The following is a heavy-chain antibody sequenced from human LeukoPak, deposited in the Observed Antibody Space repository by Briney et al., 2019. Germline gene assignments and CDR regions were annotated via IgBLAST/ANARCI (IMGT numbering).Heavy chain of an antibody. J-gene: IGHJ4*02. CDR2: INHSGST. V-gene: IGHV4-34*01. CDR3: ARGPGNGSGNNAYFDH. CDR1: GGSFSGYY. D-gene: IGHD3-10*01. Sequence: PSETLSLTCAVYGGSFSGYYWSWIRQPPGKGLEWIGEINHSGSTNYNPSLKSRVTISVDTSKNQFSLKLSSVTAADTAVYYCARGPGNGSGNNAYFDHWGQGTLVTVSS.